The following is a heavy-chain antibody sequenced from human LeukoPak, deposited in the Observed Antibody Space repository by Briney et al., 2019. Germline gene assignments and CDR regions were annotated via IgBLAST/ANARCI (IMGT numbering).Heavy chain of an antibody. V-gene: IGHV4-31*03. CDR3: ARERRGYSYVDY. CDR2: IYYSGST. D-gene: IGHD5-18*01. J-gene: IGHJ4*02. CDR1: GGSISSGGYY. Sequence: SETLSLTCTVSGGSISSGGYYWSWSRQHPGKGLEWIGYIYYSGSTYYNPSLKSRVTISVDTSKNQFSLKLSSVTAADTAVYYCARERRGYSYVDYWGQGTLVTVSS.